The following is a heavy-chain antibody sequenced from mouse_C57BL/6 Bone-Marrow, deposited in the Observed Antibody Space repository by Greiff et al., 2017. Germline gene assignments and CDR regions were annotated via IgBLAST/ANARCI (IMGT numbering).Heavy chain of an antibody. CDR3: ARDAITTAFDY. CDR1: GYSITSGYY. J-gene: IGHJ2*01. CDR2: ISYDGSN. Sequence: EVKLQESGPGLVKPSQSLSLTCSVTGYSITSGYYWNWIRQFPGNKLEWMGYISYDGSNNYNPSLKNRISITRDTSKNQFFLKLNSVTTEDTATYYCARDAITTAFDYWGQGTTLTVSS. V-gene: IGHV3-6*01. D-gene: IGHD1-2*01.